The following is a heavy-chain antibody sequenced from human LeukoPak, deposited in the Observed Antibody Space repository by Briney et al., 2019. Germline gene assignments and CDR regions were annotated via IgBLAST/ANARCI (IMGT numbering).Heavy chain of an antibody. CDR1: GFTFSSYA. D-gene: IGHD3-10*01. Sequence: PGGSLRLSCAASGFTFSSYAMSWVRQAPGKGLEWVSAISGSGGSTYYADSVKGRFAISRDNSKNTLYLQMNSLRAEDTAVYYCAKHGTYLLYGSGSYRVNGWFDPWGQGTLVTVSS. V-gene: IGHV3-23*01. CDR3: AKHGTYLLYGSGSYRVNGWFDP. J-gene: IGHJ5*02. CDR2: ISGSGGST.